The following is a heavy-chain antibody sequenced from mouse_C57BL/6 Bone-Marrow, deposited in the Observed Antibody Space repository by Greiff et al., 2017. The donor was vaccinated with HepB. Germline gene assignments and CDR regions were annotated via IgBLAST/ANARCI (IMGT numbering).Heavy chain of an antibody. CDR3: TRGVPWFAY. V-gene: IGHV1-15*01. CDR1: GYTFTDYE. CDR2: IDPETGGT. Sequence: QVHVKQSGAELVRPGASVTLSCKASGYTFTDYEMHWVKQTSVHGLEWIGAIDPETGGTAYNQKFKGKAILTADKSSSTAYMELRSLTSEDSAVYYCTRGVPWFAYWGQGTLVTVSA. J-gene: IGHJ3*01. D-gene: IGHD2-14*01.